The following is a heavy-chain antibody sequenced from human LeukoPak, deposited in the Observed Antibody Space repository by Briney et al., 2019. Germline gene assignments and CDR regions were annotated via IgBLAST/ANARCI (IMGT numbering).Heavy chain of an antibody. CDR2: IYHSGST. CDR3: ARADSSGWYVDY. V-gene: IGHV4-30-2*01. CDR1: GGSISSGGYS. J-gene: IGHJ4*02. D-gene: IGHD6-25*01. Sequence: TLSLTCAVSGGSISSGGYSWSWIRQPPGKGLEWIGYIYHSGSTYYNPSLKSRVTISVDRSKNQFSLKLSSVTAADTAVYYCARADSSGWYVDYWGQGTLVTVSS.